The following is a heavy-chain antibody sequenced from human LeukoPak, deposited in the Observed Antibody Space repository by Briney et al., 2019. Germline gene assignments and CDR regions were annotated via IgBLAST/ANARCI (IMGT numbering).Heavy chain of an antibody. J-gene: IGHJ4*02. Sequence: GRPLRLSCAASGFTFSSYAMHWVRQAPGKGLEWVAVISYDGSNKYYADSVKGRFTISRDNSKNTLYLQMNSLRAEDTAVYYCARDLVRGVIGYFDYWGQGTLVTVSS. D-gene: IGHD3-10*01. CDR1: GFTFSSYA. CDR3: ARDLVRGVIGYFDY. V-gene: IGHV3-30*04. CDR2: ISYDGSNK.